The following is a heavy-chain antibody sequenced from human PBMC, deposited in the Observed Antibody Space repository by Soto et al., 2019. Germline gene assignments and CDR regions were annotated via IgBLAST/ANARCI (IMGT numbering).Heavy chain of an antibody. D-gene: IGHD3-10*01. CDR3: ARDAEFGRNYYFGMDV. CDR1: GFSFSDYR. Sequence: EVQLVESGGGLVKPGGSLRLSCAASGFSFSDYRMTWVRQAPGKGLEWVSSISKSGSRIYCSDSMRGRFTTSRDNAQKSMDLQMDSLRVEDTAVYFCARDAEFGRNYYFGMDVWGQGTTVTVSS. J-gene: IGHJ6*02. CDR2: ISKSGSRI. V-gene: IGHV3-21*01.